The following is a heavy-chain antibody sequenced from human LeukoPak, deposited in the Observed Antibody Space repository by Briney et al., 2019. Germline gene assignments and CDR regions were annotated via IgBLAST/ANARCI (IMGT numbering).Heavy chain of an antibody. CDR3: ASSIAAAGRHYYYYVMEV. Sequence: GGSLRLSCAASGFTFSSYAMSWVRQAPGKGLEWVAAISGSGGSTYYAASVKGRFTISRDNSNNSLYLQMNSLTAEDTAVYYCASSIAAAGRHYYYYVMEVWGQGTTVTVSS. D-gene: IGHD6-13*01. J-gene: IGHJ6*02. V-gene: IGHV3-23*01. CDR1: GFTFSSYA. CDR2: ISGSGGST.